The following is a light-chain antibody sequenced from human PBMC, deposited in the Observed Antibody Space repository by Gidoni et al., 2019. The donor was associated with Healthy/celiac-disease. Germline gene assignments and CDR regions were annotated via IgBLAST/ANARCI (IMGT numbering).Light chain of an antibody. CDR1: SSNIGINY. J-gene: IGLJ2*01. V-gene: IGLV1-47*01. Sequence: QSVLTHPPSASGPPGQRVTISCSGSSSNIGINYVYWYQQLPGTAPKLLIYRNNQRPSGVPDRFSGSKSGTSASLAISGLRSEDEADYYCAAWDDSLSGVVFGGGTKLTVL. CDR2: RNN. CDR3: AAWDDSLSGVV.